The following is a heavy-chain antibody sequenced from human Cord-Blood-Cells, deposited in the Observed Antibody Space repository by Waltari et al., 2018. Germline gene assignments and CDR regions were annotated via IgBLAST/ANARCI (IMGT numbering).Heavy chain of an antibody. D-gene: IGHD5-12*01. J-gene: IGHJ3*02. V-gene: IGHV4-59*01. CDR1: GGPICSYY. CDR3: ARDGYNDAFDI. CDR2: IYYSGST. Sequence: QVQLLESGPGLVKPSGTLSLTCSVSGGPICSYYGSWIRQPPGKGLEWIGYIYYSGSTNYNPSLKSRVTISVDTSKNQFSLKLSSVTAADTAVYYCARDGYNDAFDIWGQGTMVTVSS.